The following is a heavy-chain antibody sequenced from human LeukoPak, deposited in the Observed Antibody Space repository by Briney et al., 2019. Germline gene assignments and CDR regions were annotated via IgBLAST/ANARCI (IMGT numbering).Heavy chain of an antibody. CDR2: ISYDGSNK. CDR3: AKDSEIAAAGSYWYFDL. Sequence: PGRSLRLSCAASGFTFRSYDMHWVRQAPGKGLQWVAVISYDGSNKYHTDSVKGRFTISRDNSKNTLYLQMNSLRAEDTAVYYCAKDSEIAAAGSYWYFDLWGRGTLVTVSP. J-gene: IGHJ2*01. V-gene: IGHV3-30*18. D-gene: IGHD6-13*01. CDR1: GFTFRSYD.